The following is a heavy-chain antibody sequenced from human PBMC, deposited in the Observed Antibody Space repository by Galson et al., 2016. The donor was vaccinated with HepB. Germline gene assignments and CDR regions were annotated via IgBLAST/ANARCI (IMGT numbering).Heavy chain of an antibody. D-gene: IGHD3-16*01. CDR2: ISGNGGTT. CDR1: GFSFTNYA. Sequence: SLRLSCAGSGFSFTNYAISWVRQAPGKGLQWISSISGNGGTTYYADSVKGRFTISRDNSNDTLFLQMNSLRAEDTAVYYCARVPVVTHEGGMDVWGQGTTVTVSS. J-gene: IGHJ6*02. V-gene: IGHV3-23*01. CDR3: ARVPVVTHEGGMDV.